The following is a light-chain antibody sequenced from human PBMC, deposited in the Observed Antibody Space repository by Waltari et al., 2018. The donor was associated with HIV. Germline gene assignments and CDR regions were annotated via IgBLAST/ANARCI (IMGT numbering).Light chain of an antibody. V-gene: IGKV4-1*01. CDR3: QQYYTTPYT. Sequence: DIVMTQSPDSLPVSLGERATISCKSSQSVLYTSNNKSYLTWYQQRPGQPPKLLIHWASTRESGVPDRFSGSGSGTDFTLTITSLQAEDVAVYYCQQYYTTPYTFGQGTKLEI. CDR1: QSVLYTSNNKSY. CDR2: WAS. J-gene: IGKJ2*01.